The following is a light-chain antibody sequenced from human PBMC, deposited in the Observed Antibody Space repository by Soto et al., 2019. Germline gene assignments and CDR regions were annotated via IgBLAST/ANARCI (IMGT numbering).Light chain of an antibody. CDR3: QQYGVTPPNT. Sequence: EIVSTQSPATLSLSPGERATLSCRASQSVSSYLAWYQQKPGQAPRLLIYDASNRATGIPARFSGSGSGTDFTLTISGLEPEDFALYYCQQYGVTPPNTFGGGTKV. CDR2: DAS. J-gene: IGKJ4*01. V-gene: IGKV3-11*01. CDR1: QSVSSY.